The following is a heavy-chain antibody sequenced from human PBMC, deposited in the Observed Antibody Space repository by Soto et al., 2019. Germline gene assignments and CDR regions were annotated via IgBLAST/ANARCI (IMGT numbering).Heavy chain of an antibody. D-gene: IGHD3-16*01. CDR1: GGSISSGNSYA. CDR3: ARAVAPYLGTWFDP. Sequence: QLQLQESGSGLVKPSQTLSLTCAVSGGSISSGNSYAWSWIRQPPGKGLEWIGSISHTGRTSYNPSFKGRVTMSVDKSKIQSSLKLSSVTAADMAVYYCARAVAPYLGTWFDPWGQGSLVIVSS. CDR2: ISHTGRT. J-gene: IGHJ5*02. V-gene: IGHV4-30-2*01.